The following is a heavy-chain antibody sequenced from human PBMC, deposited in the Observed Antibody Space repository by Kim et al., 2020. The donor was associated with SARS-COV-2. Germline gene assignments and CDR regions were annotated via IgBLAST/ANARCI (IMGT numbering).Heavy chain of an antibody. D-gene: IGHD3-16*01. CDR2: IYSGNST. CDR3: VGGPTRHYV. J-gene: IGHJ4*02. CDR1: GFKVSGNY. V-gene: IGHV3-53*01. Sequence: GGSLRLSCAASGFKVSGNYMSWVRQAPGKGLEWISIIYSGNSTYYADSVKGRFTISRDNSKNTLDLRMSSLKVEDTAIYYCVGGPTRHYVWGRGTLVTVPS.